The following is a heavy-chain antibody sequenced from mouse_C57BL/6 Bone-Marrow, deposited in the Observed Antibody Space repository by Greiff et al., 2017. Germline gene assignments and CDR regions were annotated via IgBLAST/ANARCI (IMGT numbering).Heavy chain of an antibody. V-gene: IGHV14-2*01. CDR1: GFNIKDYY. CDR2: IDPEDGET. Sequence: VQLQQSGAELVKPGASVKLSCTASGFNIKDYYMHWVKQRTEQGLEWIGRIDPEDGETKYAPKFQGKATFTADTSSNTAYMQLRSLTTEDSAIYYCARGYYGSSVFAYWGQGTLVTVSA. CDR3: ARGYYGSSVFAY. J-gene: IGHJ3*01. D-gene: IGHD1-1*01.